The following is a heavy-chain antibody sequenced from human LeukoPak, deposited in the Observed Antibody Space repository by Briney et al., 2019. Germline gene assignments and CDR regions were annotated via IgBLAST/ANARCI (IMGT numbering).Heavy chain of an antibody. Sequence: GGSLRLSCAASGFTFSSYSMNWVRQAPGKGLEWVSSISSSSSYIYYADSVKGRFAISRDNAKNSLYLQMNSLRAEDTAVYYCARYFLDVAYFDYWGQGTLVTVSS. CDR3: ARYFLDVAYFDY. D-gene: IGHD2-2*03. CDR2: ISSSSSYI. V-gene: IGHV3-21*01. CDR1: GFTFSSYS. J-gene: IGHJ4*02.